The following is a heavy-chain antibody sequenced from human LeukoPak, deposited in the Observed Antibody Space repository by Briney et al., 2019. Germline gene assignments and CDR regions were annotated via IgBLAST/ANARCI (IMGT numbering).Heavy chain of an antibody. CDR3: ARRLTEDIVVVPAATAFDY. V-gene: IGHV4-39*07. CDR1: GGSISSNSYS. J-gene: IGHJ4*02. D-gene: IGHD2-2*01. CDR2: IYYSGST. Sequence: PSETLSLTCTVSGGSISSNSYSWGWIRQPPGKGLEWIVSIYYSGSTYYNPSLKSRVTISVDTSKNQFSLKLSSVTAADTAVYYCARRLTEDIVVVPAATAFDYWGQGTLVTVSS.